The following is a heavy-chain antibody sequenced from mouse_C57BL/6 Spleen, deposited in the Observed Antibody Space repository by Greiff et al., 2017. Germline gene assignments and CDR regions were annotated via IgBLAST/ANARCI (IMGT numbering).Heavy chain of an antibody. D-gene: IGHD2-3*01. CDR3: ARAGGLYDGYSNWYFDV. CDR1: GYSFTDYN. CDR2: INPNYGTT. Sequence: EVQGVESGPELVKPGASVKISCKASGYSFTDYNMNWVKQSNGKSLEWIGVINPNYGTTSYNQKFKGKATLTVDQSSSTAYMQLNSLTSEDSAVYYCARAGGLYDGYSNWYFDVWGTGTTVTVSS. J-gene: IGHJ1*03. V-gene: IGHV1-39*01.